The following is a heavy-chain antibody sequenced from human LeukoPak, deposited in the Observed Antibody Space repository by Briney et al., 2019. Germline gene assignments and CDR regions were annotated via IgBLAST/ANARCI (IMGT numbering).Heavy chain of an antibody. D-gene: IGHD5-24*01. J-gene: IGHJ5*02. Sequence: GRSLRLSCAASGFTFSSYGMHWVRQAPGKGLEWVAFISYDGSDKSYADSVMGRFTISRDNSKNMLYLQMSSLRAEDTAVFYCARDVTISGNNWFDPWGQGTLVTVSS. CDR1: GFTFSSYG. V-gene: IGHV3-33*01. CDR2: ISYDGSDK. CDR3: ARDVTISGNNWFDP.